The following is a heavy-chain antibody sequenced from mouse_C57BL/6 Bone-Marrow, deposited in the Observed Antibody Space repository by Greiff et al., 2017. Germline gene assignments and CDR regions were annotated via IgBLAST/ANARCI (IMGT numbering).Heavy chain of an antibody. CDR2: INPSTGGT. V-gene: IGHV1-42*01. J-gene: IGHJ3*01. CDR1: GYSFTGYY. CDR3: TTEWLLPPAY. Sequence: EVQLQQSGPELVKPGASVTISCKASGYSFTGYYMNWVKQSPEKSLEWIGEINPSTGGTTYNQKFKAKATLTVDTSSSTAYIQLKSLTSEASVVYYCTTEWLLPPAYWAQATLVTVSA. D-gene: IGHD2-3*01.